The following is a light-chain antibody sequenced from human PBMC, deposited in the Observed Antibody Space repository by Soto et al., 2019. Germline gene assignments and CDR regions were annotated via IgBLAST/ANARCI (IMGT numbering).Light chain of an antibody. CDR3: AAWDASRNGYV. Sequence: QSVLTQPPSVSEAPRQRVTISCSGSSSNIGNNAVNWYQQLPGKAPQLLIYYDDLLPAGVSERFSGSKSGTSASLTISGLPSEDEDYYYCAAWDASRNGYVFGTGTKLTVL. V-gene: IGLV1-36*01. CDR2: YDD. J-gene: IGLJ1*01. CDR1: SSNIGNNA.